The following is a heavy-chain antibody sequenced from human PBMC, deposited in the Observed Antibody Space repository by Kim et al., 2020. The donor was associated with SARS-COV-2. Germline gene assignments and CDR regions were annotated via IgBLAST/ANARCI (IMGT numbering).Heavy chain of an antibody. CDR3: ARDGAPTNRVLLWFGELLPDHYYYYGMDV. CDR1: GGSISSYY. J-gene: IGHJ6*02. D-gene: IGHD3-10*01. Sequence: SETLSLTFTVSGGSISSYYWSWIRQPAGKGLEWIGRIYTSGSTNYNPSLKSRVTMSVDTSKNQFSLKLSSVTAADTAVYYCARDGAPTNRVLLWFGELLPDHYYYYGMDVWGQGTTVTVSS. V-gene: IGHV4-4*07. CDR2: IYTSGST.